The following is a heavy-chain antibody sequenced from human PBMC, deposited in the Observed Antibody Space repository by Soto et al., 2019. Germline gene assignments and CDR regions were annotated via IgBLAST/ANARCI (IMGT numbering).Heavy chain of an antibody. CDR2: IYYSGST. Sequence: QVQLQESGPGLVKPSQTLSLTCTVSGGSISSGGYYWSWIRQLPGKGLEWIGYIYYSGSTYYNPSLKSRLTISVDTSKNQFSLKLSSVTAADTAVYYCARDSSGYTFFDYWGQGTLVTVSS. D-gene: IGHD6-13*01. CDR1: GGSISSGGYY. V-gene: IGHV4-31*03. J-gene: IGHJ4*02. CDR3: ARDSSGYTFFDY.